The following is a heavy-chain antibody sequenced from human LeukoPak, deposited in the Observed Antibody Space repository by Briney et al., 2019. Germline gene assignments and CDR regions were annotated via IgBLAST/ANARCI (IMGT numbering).Heavy chain of an antibody. CDR3: ARVRLADERAWAY. D-gene: IGHD3-3*02. CDR1: GYTFSDFY. CDR2: ITPKSGDT. V-gene: IGHV1-2*02. J-gene: IGHJ4*02. Sequence: ASVKVSCKASGYTFSDFYIHWVRHAPGQGLEYVGWITPKSGDTYSPQRVQGRVTMTRDASISTAYMELSSLRSDDTAVYFCARVRLADERAWAYWGQGTLVTVSS.